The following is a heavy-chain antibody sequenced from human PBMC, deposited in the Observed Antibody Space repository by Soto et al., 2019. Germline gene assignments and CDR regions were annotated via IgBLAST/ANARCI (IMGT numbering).Heavy chain of an antibody. V-gene: IGHV4-34*01. CDR3: ARGKNSSGVNY. Sequence: NPSETLSLTCAVYGGSFSGYYWSWIRQPPGKGLEWIGEINHSGSTNYNPSLKSRVTISVDTSKNQFSLKLSSVTAADTAVYYCARGKNSSGVNYWGQGTLVTVSS. D-gene: IGHD5-12*01. CDR2: INHSGST. J-gene: IGHJ4*02. CDR1: GGSFSGYY.